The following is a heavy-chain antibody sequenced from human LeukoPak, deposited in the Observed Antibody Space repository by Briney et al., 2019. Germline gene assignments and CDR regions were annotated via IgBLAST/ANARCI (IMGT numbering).Heavy chain of an antibody. D-gene: IGHD3-3*01. CDR1: GGSLTNSGYF. CDR2: IYYSGST. V-gene: IGHV4-39*02. CDR3: AREGGFYRPLDY. J-gene: IGHJ4*02. Sequence: PPETLSLTCNVSGGSLTNSGYFWAWLRQPPGKGLGGLSNIYYSGSTYSNPSLKTRFTISVHTPHNQFSLRLSSGTAADTAVYYCAREGGFYRPLDYSGQGTLVTVSS.